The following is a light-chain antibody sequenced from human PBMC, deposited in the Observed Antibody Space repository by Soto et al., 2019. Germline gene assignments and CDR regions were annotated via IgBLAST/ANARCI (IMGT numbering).Light chain of an antibody. CDR1: ALPKQY. V-gene: IGLV3-25*03. CDR3: QSADSSGTPWV. J-gene: IGLJ3*02. Sequence: SYELTQPPSVSVSPGQTVRITCSGDALPKQYAYWYQQKPGQAPVLVIYKDSERPSGIPERFSGSSSGTTVTLTISGVQAEDEADYYCQSADSSGTPWVFGGGTKLTVL. CDR2: KDS.